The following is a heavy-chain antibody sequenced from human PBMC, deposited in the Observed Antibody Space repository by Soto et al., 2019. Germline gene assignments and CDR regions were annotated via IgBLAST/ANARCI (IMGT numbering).Heavy chain of an antibody. J-gene: IGHJ5*02. CDR3: ARGGYYDSSGYYPDNWFDP. Sequence: SVKVSCKASGYTFTSYDINWVRQATVQGLEWMGWMNPNSGNTGYAQKFQGRVTMTRNTSISTAYMGLSSLRSEDTAVYYCARGGYYDSSGYYPDNWFDPWGQGTLVTVSS. CDR1: GYTFTSYD. V-gene: IGHV1-8*01. CDR2: MNPNSGNT. D-gene: IGHD3-22*01.